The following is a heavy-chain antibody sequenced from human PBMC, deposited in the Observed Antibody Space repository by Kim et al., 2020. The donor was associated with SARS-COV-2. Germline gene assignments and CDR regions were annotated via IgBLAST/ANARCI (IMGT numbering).Heavy chain of an antibody. J-gene: IGHJ4*02. D-gene: IGHD6-13*01. Sequence: PTRKTRVTISRDPSKSQFSRRLSSVTAADTAVYYCARHVHIAAAGFFDYWGQGTLVTVSS. CDR3: ARHVHIAAAGFFDY. V-gene: IGHV4-59*08.